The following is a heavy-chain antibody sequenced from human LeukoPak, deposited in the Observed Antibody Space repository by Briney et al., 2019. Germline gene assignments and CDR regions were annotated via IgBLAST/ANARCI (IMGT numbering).Heavy chain of an antibody. V-gene: IGHV3-13*04. CDR1: GFTFSSYD. D-gene: IGHD3-10*01. J-gene: IGHJ6*02. Sequence: QTGGSLRLSCAASGFTFSSYDMHWVRQATGKGLEWVSAIGTAGDTYYPGSVKGRFTISRENAKNSLYLQMNSLRAGDTAVYYCAKAVTMVRGYGMDVWGQGTTVIVSS. CDR3: AKAVTMVRGYGMDV. CDR2: IGTAGDT.